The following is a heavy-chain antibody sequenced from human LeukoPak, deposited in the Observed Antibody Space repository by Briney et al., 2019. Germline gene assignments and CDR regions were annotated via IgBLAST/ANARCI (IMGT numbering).Heavy chain of an antibody. J-gene: IGHJ4*02. CDR2: INLNGGST. Sequence: PGGSLRLSCAASGFTFDDYGMSCVRQAPGKGLEWVSGINLNGGSTGYADSVKGGFTISRDNSKNTLYLQMNSLRAEDTAVYYCAKDDFRSHIVATGRGLLSYWGQGTLVTVSS. D-gene: IGHD5-12*01. CDR1: GFTFDDYG. V-gene: IGHV3-20*04. CDR3: AKDDFRSHIVATGRGLLSY.